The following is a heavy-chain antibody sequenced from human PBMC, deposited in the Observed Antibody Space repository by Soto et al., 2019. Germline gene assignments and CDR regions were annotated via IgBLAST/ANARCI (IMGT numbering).Heavy chain of an antibody. CDR3: ARDPGPKSYHTSVVDY. Sequence: GGSLRLSCAASGFTFSSYWMHWVRQAPGKGLVWVSRINCDGSSTCYAHSVKGRFTISRDNAKNTLYLQMNSLRAEDTAVYYCARDPGPKSYHTSVVDYWGQGTLVTVSS. J-gene: IGHJ4*02. D-gene: IGHD1-26*01. CDR1: GFTFSSYW. V-gene: IGHV3-74*01. CDR2: INCDGSST.